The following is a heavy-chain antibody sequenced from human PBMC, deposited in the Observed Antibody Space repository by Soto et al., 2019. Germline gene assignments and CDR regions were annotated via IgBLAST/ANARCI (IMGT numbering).Heavy chain of an antibody. CDR3: AADDYYDSSGYPWTYGMDV. CDR2: IVVGSGNT. Sequence: GASVKVSCKASGFTFPSSAVQWVRQARGQRLEWIGWIVVGSGNTNYAQKFQERVTITRDMSTSTAYMELSSLRSEDTAVYYCAADDYYDSSGYPWTYGMDVWGQGTTVTVSS. J-gene: IGHJ6*02. CDR1: GFTFPSSA. D-gene: IGHD3-22*01. V-gene: IGHV1-58*01.